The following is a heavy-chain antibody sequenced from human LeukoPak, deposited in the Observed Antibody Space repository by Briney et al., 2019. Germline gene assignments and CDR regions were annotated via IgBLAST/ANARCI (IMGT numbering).Heavy chain of an antibody. CDR2: GDYSGGT. Sequence: TSETLSLTCTVSSDFFSSVTDYWAWIRQPPGKGLEWIASGDYSGGTYYNPSLESRVAISADMSKNEISLKLSSVTAADTALYYCARERGEEYSSGWYKTNFFDTWGQGTRVTVSS. J-gene: IGHJ4*02. CDR3: ARERGEEYSSGWYKTNFFDT. V-gene: IGHV4-39*07. D-gene: IGHD6-19*01. CDR1: SDFFSSVTDY.